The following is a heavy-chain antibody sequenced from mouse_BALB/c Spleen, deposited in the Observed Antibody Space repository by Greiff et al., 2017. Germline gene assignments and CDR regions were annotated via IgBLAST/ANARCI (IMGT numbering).Heavy chain of an antibody. CDR1: GYTFTSYV. CDR2: INPYNDGT. J-gene: IGHJ4*01. D-gene: IGHD2-1*01. V-gene: IGHV1-14*01. CDR3: ARCDYGNYGYAMDY. Sequence: EVKLMESGPELVKPGASVKMSCKASGYTFTSYVMHWVKQKPGQGLEWIGYINPYNDGTKYNEKFKGKATLTSDKSSSTAYMELSSLTSEDSAVYYCARCDYGNYGYAMDYWGQGTSVTVSS.